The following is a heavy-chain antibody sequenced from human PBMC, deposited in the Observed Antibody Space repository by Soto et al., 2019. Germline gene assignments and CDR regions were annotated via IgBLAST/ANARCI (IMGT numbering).Heavy chain of an antibody. Sequence: LRLSCVAAGLTFTTYWMTWVRQAPGKGLEWVANIKQDGSEKYYVDSVKGRFTISRDDAENSLYLQMNNLRAEDTAVYYCTRNRGKFDTCGHGTPVTESS. CDR1: GLTFTTYW. CDR3: TRNRGKFDT. CDR2: IKQDGSEK. V-gene: IGHV3-7*01. J-gene: IGHJ4*03.